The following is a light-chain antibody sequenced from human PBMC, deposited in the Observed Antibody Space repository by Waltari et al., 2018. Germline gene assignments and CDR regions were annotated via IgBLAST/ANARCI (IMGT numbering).Light chain of an antibody. CDR3: QQYAASPLT. CDR1: QSVSGAS. J-gene: IGKJ4*01. Sequence: EIVLAQSPGTLSVSPGESATLSCRASQSVSGASVAWYRQRPGQAPRLLIYDASIRAPDIPDRFSGSGSGTDFTLTISSLDSEDFAVYYCQQYAASPLTFGGGTKV. CDR2: DAS. V-gene: IGKV3-20*01.